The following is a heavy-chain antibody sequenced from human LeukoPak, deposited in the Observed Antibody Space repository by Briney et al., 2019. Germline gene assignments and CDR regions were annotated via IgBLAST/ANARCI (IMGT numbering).Heavy chain of an antibody. CDR1: GFSVSSNY. CDR3: ARELAVGAITEYFQD. CDR2: LYIGGNT. Sequence: PGGSLRLPCVASGFSVSSNYMACVRQAPGKGLEWVSVLYIGGNTYYGDFVKGRFTISRDNSRNTLYLQMNSLRVDDTAVYYCARELAVGAITEYFQDWGQGTLVTVSS. D-gene: IGHD1-26*01. J-gene: IGHJ1*01. V-gene: IGHV3-53*01.